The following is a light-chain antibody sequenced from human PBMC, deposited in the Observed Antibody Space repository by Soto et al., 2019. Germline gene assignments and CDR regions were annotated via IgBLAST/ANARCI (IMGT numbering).Light chain of an antibody. CDR2: VTS. V-gene: IGKV1-12*01. J-gene: IGKJ5*01. CDR1: HVLSGS. Sequence: IQMTQSPSSVAAAVGDRVTITCRATHVLSGSLAWYQQKPGKAPKLLISVTSRLQSGVPSRFSGSASGTDFTLTIDSLQPEDLATYYCQQGHNWPLTFGQGTRLEIK. CDR3: QQGHNWPLT.